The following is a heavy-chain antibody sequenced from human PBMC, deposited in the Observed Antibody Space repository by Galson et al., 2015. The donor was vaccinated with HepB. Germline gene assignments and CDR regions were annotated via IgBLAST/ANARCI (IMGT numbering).Heavy chain of an antibody. D-gene: IGHD6-19*01. Sequence: SCKASGGTFSSYAISWVRQAPGQGLEWMGGIIPIFGTANYAQKFQGRVTITADKSTSTAYMELSSLRSEDTAVYYCARDWYSSGWYKWGFDYWGQGTLVTVSS. J-gene: IGHJ4*02. V-gene: IGHV1-69*06. CDR3: ARDWYSSGWYKWGFDY. CDR1: GGTFSSYA. CDR2: IIPIFGTA.